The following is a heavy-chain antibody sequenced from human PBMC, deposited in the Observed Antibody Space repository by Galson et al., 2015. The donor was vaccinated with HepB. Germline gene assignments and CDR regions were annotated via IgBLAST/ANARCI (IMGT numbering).Heavy chain of an antibody. V-gene: IGHV3-11*06. CDR1: GFTFSDYY. Sequence: SLRLSCAASGFTFSDYYMSWIRQAPGKGLEWVSYISSSSSYTNYADSVKGRFTISRDNAKNSLYLQMNSLRAEDTAVYYCARGGVLTGYYSYYFDYWGQGTLVTVSS. CDR2: ISSSSSYT. J-gene: IGHJ4*02. CDR3: ARGGVLTGYYSYYFDY. D-gene: IGHD3-9*01.